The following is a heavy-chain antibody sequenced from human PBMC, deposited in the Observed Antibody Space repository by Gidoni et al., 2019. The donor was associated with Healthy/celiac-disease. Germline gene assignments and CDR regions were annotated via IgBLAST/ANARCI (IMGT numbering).Heavy chain of an antibody. D-gene: IGHD4-17*01. CDR3: AKDDYGDYWYFDL. CDR1: GFTFSSYA. V-gene: IGHV3-23*01. CDR2: ISGSGGST. Sequence: EVQLLESGGGLVQPGGSLRLSCAASGFTFSSYAMRWVRQAPGKGLEWVSAISGSGGSTYYADSVKGRFTISRDNSKNTLYLQMNSLRAEDTAVYYCAKDDYGDYWYFDLWGRGTLVTVSS. J-gene: IGHJ2*01.